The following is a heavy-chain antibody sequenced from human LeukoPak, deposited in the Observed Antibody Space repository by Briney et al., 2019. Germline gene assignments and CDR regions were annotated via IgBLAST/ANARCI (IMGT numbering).Heavy chain of an antibody. J-gene: IGHJ4*02. D-gene: IGHD2-2*03. CDR1: GFPFNSYS. V-gene: IGHV3-23*01. CDR2: MRESGGTA. Sequence: GGSLRLSCAASGFPFNSYSMIWVRQAPGKGLEWVSFMRESGGTAYYADSVKGRFTISRDNSKNTVYLQMNSLTAEDTAVYFCAKDGWDYWGRGTLVTVSS. CDR3: AKDGWDY.